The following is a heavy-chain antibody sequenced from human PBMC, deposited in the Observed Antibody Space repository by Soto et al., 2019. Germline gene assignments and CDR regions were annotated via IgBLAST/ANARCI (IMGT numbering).Heavy chain of an antibody. D-gene: IGHD6-19*01. CDR2: IKQDGSEN. CDR1: GFTFSSYW. Sequence: EVQLVESGGGLVQPGGSLRLSCAASGFTFSSYWMSWVRQAPGKGLEWVANIKQDGSENYYVDSVKGRFTISRDNAKHSRYLQMNSLRAEDTAVYYCAREAAVAGTNYYYGMDFWGQGTTVTVS. V-gene: IGHV3-7*01. J-gene: IGHJ6*02. CDR3: AREAAVAGTNYYYGMDF.